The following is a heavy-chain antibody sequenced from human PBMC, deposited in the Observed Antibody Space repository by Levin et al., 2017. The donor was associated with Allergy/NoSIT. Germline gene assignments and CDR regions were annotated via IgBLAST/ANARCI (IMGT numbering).Heavy chain of an antibody. J-gene: IGHJ5*02. V-gene: IGHV3-23*01. CDR2: IDYNTDNT. CDR1: GFTFSSFA. Sequence: PSETLSLTCAASGFTFSSFAMSWVRQTPGKGLEWVSAIDYNTDNTYYTDSVKGRFTISRDNSRDTLYLQMNSLRPEDTALYYCAKWASSPGPDWFDTWGQGTRVTVSS. CDR3: AKWASSPGPDWFDT. D-gene: IGHD6-6*01.